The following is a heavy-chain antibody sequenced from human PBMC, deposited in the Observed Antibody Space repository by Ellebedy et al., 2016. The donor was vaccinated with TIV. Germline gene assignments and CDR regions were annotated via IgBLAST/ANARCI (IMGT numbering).Heavy chain of an antibody. D-gene: IGHD4-11*01. CDR3: ARGTSEHDYSNYGWFDP. CDR1: GFTFSSYS. Sequence: ESLKISCAASGFTFSSYSMNWVRQAPGKGLEWIGYIYHSGSTYYNPSLKSRVTISVDRSKNQFSLKLSSVTAADTAVYYCARGTSEHDYSNYGWFDPWGQGTLVTVSS. V-gene: IGHV4-34*01. J-gene: IGHJ5*02. CDR2: IYHSGST.